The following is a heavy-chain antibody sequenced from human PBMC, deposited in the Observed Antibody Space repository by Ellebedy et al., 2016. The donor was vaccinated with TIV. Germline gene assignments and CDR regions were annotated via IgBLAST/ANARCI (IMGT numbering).Heavy chain of an antibody. CDR1: GFTFSDFY. CDR3: ARDNRFIDHQHNWFDP. CDR2: ISSDGSLI. D-gene: IGHD2/OR15-2a*01. J-gene: IGHJ5*02. Sequence: GESLKISCAASGFTFSDFYMIWIRQAPGKGLEWVSYISSDGSLIYYADSVKGRFTISRDKARNSLYLQMNSLRAEDTAIYYCARDNRFIDHQHNWFDPWGQGTLVTVSS. V-gene: IGHV3-11*01.